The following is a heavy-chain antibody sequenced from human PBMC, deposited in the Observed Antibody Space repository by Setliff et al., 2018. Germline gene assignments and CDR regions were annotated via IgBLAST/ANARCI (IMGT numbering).Heavy chain of an antibody. CDR1: GYTFTESI. J-gene: IGHJ4*02. CDR2: IGVYSGNT. D-gene: IGHD2-8*01. CDR3: LRLVRYCSRTSCQRTSGDEV. V-gene: IGHV1-18*01. Sequence: ASVKVSCKASGYTFTESIVSWVRQAPGQGLEWLGWIGVYSGNTYTAQRFQGRVTMTTDTSTNMAYLKLRGLRSDDTAVYYCLRLVRYCSRTSCQRTSGDEVWGQGTLVTVSS.